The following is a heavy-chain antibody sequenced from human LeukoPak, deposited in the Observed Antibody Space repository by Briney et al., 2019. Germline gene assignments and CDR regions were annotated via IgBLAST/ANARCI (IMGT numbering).Heavy chain of an antibody. CDR3: ARDWDGSSGYYYYYYGMDV. Sequence: ASVKVSCKASGYTFTGYYMHWVRQAPGQGLEWMGWINPNSGGTNYARKFQGRVTMTRDTSISTAYMELSRLRSDDTAVYYCARDWDGSSGYYYYYYGMDVWGQGTTVTVSS. CDR1: GYTFTGYY. J-gene: IGHJ6*02. CDR2: INPNSGGT. V-gene: IGHV1-2*02. D-gene: IGHD3-22*01.